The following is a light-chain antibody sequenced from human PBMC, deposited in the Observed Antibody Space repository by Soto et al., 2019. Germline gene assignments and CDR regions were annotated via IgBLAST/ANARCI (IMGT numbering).Light chain of an antibody. CDR3: MQATHWPWT. Sequence: DVVMTQSPLSLPVTLGQPASISCRSSQSLLQSDGDTYLSWFQQRPGQSPRRLFYRVSNRDSGVTDRFSGSGSGTDFTLKISRVEAEDIGVYFCMQATHWPWTFGHGTKVDMK. V-gene: IGKV2-30*02. CDR1: QSLLQSDGDTY. CDR2: RVS. J-gene: IGKJ1*01.